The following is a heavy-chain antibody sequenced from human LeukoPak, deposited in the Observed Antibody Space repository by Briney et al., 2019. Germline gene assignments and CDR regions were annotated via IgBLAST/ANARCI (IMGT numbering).Heavy chain of an antibody. D-gene: IGHD5-24*01. CDR2: INHSGST. J-gene: IGHJ5*02. CDR3: ARDCTRYGDGYNYVKVYNWFDP. V-gene: IGHV4-34*01. CDR1: GGSFSGYY. Sequence: SETLSLTCAVYGGSFSGYYWSWIRQPPGKGLEWIGEINHSGSTNYNPSLKSRVTISVDTSKNQFSLKLSSVTAADTAVYYCARDCTRYGDGYNYVKVYNWFDPWGQGTLVTVSS.